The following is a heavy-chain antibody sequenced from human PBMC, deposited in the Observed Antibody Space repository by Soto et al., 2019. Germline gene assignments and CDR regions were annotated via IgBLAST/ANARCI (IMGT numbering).Heavy chain of an antibody. Sequence: GESLKISCKGSGDSFSSYWIGWVRQMPGKGLEWMGIIYPGDSDTRYSPSFQGQVTISADKSISTAYLQWSSLKASDTAMYFCARHEGYYGSPAAGLFDYWGQGTLVTVSS. V-gene: IGHV5-51*01. CDR1: GDSFSSYW. CDR2: IYPGDSDT. D-gene: IGHD3-10*01. J-gene: IGHJ4*02. CDR3: ARHEGYYGSPAAGLFDY.